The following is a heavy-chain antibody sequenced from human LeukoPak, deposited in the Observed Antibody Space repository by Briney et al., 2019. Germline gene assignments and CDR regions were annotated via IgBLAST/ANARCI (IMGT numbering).Heavy chain of an antibody. Sequence: GGSLRLSCAASGFTFGSYSMNWVRQAPGKGLEWVSSISSSSSYIYYADSVKGRFTISRDNAKNSLYLQMNSLRAEDTAVYYCARGFMVRGTAMVTRAYYFDYWGQGTLVTVSS. CDR1: GFTFGSYS. CDR3: ARGFMVRGTAMVTRAYYFDY. CDR2: ISSSSSYI. V-gene: IGHV3-21*01. D-gene: IGHD5-18*01. J-gene: IGHJ4*02.